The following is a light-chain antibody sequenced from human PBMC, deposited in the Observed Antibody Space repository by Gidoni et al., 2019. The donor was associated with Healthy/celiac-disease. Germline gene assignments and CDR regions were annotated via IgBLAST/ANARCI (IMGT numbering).Light chain of an antibody. Sequence: DIQITQSPSSLSASVGDRVTITCRASQSISSYLNWYQQKPGKAPKLLSYAASSLQSGVPSRFSGSGSGTDFTLTISSLQPEDFATYYCQQSYSTPRVTCGQGTRLEIK. CDR1: QSISSY. CDR2: AAS. V-gene: IGKV1-39*01. CDR3: QQSYSTPRVT. J-gene: IGKJ5*01.